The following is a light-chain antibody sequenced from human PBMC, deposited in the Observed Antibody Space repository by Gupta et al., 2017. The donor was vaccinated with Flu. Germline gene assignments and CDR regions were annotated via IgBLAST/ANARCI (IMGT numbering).Light chain of an antibody. Sequence: IACTGTYSDYVSWHQQRPGKAPRLIIYDVSERPAGVPDRFSGSKSGNTASLTISGLQAEDEADYYCCSHAVTFYVFGPGTEVTVL. J-gene: IGLJ1*01. CDR2: DVS. CDR1: YSDY. V-gene: IGLV2-11*03. CDR3: CSHAVTFYV.